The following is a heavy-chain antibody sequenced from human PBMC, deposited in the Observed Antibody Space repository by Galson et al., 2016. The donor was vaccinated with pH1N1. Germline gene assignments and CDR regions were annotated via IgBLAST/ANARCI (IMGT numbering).Heavy chain of an antibody. Sequence: ETLSLTCSVSGGSIGTYYWTWIRQAPGKGLEWVGYVYYTGATNYNPSLKGRINMSVDTSKNQFSLNLNSVTAADTAVYYCVREGYHSRRGSDTYCYGMDVWGQGTTVTVSS. D-gene: IGHD5-18*01. CDR2: VYYTGAT. CDR3: VREGYHSRRGSDTYCYGMDV. CDR1: GGSIGTYY. J-gene: IGHJ6*02. V-gene: IGHV4-59*01.